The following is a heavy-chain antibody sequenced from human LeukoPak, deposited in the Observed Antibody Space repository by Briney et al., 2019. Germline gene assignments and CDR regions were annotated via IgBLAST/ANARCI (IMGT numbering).Heavy chain of an antibody. CDR2: ISWNSGSI. D-gene: IGHD6-6*01. CDR1: GFTFDDYA. CDR3: AKGEYSSSLSDYFDY. Sequence: GRSLRLSCAASGFTFDDYAMHWVRQAPGKGLEWVSGISWNSGSIGYADSVKGRFTISRDNARNSLYLQMNSLRAEDTALYYCAKGEYSSSLSDYFDYWGQGTLVTVSS. J-gene: IGHJ4*02. V-gene: IGHV3-9*01.